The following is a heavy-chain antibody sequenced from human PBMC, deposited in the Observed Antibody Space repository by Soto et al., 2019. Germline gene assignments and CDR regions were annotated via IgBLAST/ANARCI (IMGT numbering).Heavy chain of an antibody. J-gene: IGHJ4*02. CDR2: IIPPFGTA. V-gene: IGHV1-69*01. D-gene: IGHD3-22*01. CDR1: GDTFSDYA. Sequence: QVQLVQSGAEVKKPGSSVKVSCKSSGDTFSDYAINWVRQAPGQGLEWMGGIIPPFGTANYAQKFQDRVTITADESTSTAYMEVSSLRSDDTAVYYCARLKGTYFETTDHYFFNYWGQGTLVTVSS. CDR3: ARLKGTYFETTDHYFFNY.